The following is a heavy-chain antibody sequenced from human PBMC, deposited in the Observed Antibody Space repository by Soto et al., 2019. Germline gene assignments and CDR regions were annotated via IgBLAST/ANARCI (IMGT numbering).Heavy chain of an antibody. V-gene: IGHV1-2*04. D-gene: IGHD3-3*01. Sequence: ASVKVSCKASGYTFTGYYMHWVRQAPGQGLEGMGWINPNSGGTNYAQKFQGWVTMTRDTSISTAYMELSRLRSDDTAVYYCARAGQYYDFWSGYYNYYGMDVWGQGTTVTVSS. CDR3: ARAGQYYDFWSGYYNYYGMDV. J-gene: IGHJ6*02. CDR1: GYTFTGYY. CDR2: INPNSGGT.